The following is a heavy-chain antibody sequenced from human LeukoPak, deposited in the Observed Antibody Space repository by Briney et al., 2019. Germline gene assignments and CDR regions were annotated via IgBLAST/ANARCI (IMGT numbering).Heavy chain of an antibody. CDR2: IKQDGSEK. D-gene: IGHD2-2*01. CDR1: GFTFSSYW. V-gene: IGHV3-7*01. Sequence: PGGSLRLSCAASGFTFSSYWMSWVRQAPGKGLEWVANIKQDGSEKYYVDSVKGRFTISRDNAKNSLYLQMNSLRAEDTAVYCCARDTPLYCSSTSCYRHWYFDLWGRGTLVTVSS. CDR3: ARDTPLYCSSTSCYRHWYFDL. J-gene: IGHJ2*01.